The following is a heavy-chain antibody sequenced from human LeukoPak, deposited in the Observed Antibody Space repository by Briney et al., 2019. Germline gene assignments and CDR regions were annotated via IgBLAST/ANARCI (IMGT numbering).Heavy chain of an antibody. Sequence: GGSLRLSCAASGFTFSSYWMSWVRQAPGKGLEWVANIKQDGSEKYYVDSVKGRFTISRDNAKGSLYLQMNNLRTEDTALYYCAKDKAQAYYASGSLVLWGQGTLVTVSS. D-gene: IGHD3-10*01. CDR1: GFTFSSYW. J-gene: IGHJ4*02. CDR3: AKDKAQAYYASGSLVL. V-gene: IGHV3-7*03. CDR2: IKQDGSEK.